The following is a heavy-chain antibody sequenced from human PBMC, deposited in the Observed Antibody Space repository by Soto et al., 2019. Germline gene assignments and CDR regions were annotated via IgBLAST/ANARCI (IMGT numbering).Heavy chain of an antibody. Sequence: SETLSLTCTVSGGSISSGGYYWSWIRQHPGKGLEWIGYIYYSGSTYYNPSLKSRVTISVDTSKNQFSLKLSSVTAADTAVYYCARTSHCTNGVCPPIYYYYGMDVWGQGTTVTVSS. J-gene: IGHJ6*02. CDR2: IYYSGST. CDR3: ARTSHCTNGVCPPIYYYYGMDV. V-gene: IGHV4-31*03. D-gene: IGHD2-8*01. CDR1: GGSISSGGYY.